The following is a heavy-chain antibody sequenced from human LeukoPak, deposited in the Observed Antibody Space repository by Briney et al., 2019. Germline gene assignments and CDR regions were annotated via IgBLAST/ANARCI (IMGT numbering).Heavy chain of an antibody. CDR3: VKDDSYYYDSSGRDS. CDR2: ITSNGDTT. Sequence: GGSLRLSCSASRFTFSSYIMHWARQAPGKGLEYVSAITSNGDTTYYADSVKGRVTISRDNSKNTLYLQMSSLRAEDTAVYYCVKDDSYYYDSSGRDSWGQGTGVTVSS. CDR1: RFTFSSYI. V-gene: IGHV3-64D*09. D-gene: IGHD3-22*01. J-gene: IGHJ4*02.